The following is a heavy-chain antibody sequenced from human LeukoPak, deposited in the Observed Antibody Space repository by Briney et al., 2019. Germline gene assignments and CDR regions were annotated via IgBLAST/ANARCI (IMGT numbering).Heavy chain of an antibody. CDR2: ISRSSNSI. V-gene: IGHV3-48*01. CDR1: GFTFSSYN. D-gene: IGHD3-22*01. J-gene: IGHJ4*02. CDR3: AKGLFYSSGPGYFDY. Sequence: GGSLRLSCAASGFTFSSYNMNWVRQAPGKGLEWVSYISRSSNSIYYADSVKGRFTISRDNAKNSLYLQMNSLRAEDTAVYYCAKGLFYSSGPGYFDYWGQGTLVTVSS.